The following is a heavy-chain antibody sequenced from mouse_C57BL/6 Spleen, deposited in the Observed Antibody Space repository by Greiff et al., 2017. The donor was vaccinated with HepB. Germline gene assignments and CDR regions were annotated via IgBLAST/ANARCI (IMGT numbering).Heavy chain of an antibody. J-gene: IGHJ4*01. CDR2: IYPSDSET. CDR1: GYTFTSYW. Sequence: QVQLQQPGAELVRPGSSVKLSCKASGYTFTSYWMVWVKQRPGQGLEWIGNIYPSDSETHYNQKFKDKATLTVDKSSSTAYMQLSSLTSEDSAVYYCARRTVVAYYYAMDYWGQGTSVTVSS. D-gene: IGHD1-1*01. CDR3: ARRTVVAYYYAMDY. V-gene: IGHV1-61*01.